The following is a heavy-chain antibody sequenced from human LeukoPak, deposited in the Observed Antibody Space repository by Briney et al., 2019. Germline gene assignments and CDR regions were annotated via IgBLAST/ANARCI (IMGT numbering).Heavy chain of an antibody. D-gene: IGHD5-12*01. J-gene: IGHJ4*02. CDR2: IYYSGST. CDR3: ARGGGYGDYFDY. Sequence: SETRSLTCTVSGGSISSYYWSWIRQPPGKGLEWIGYIYYSGSTNYNPSLKSRVTISVDTSKNQLSLKLSSVTAADTAVYYCARGGGYGDYFDYWGQGTVHTVSS. CDR1: GGSISSYY. V-gene: IGHV4-59*08.